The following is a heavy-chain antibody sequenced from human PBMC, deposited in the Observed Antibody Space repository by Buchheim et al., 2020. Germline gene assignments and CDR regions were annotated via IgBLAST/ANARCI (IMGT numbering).Heavy chain of an antibody. Sequence: QVQLVQSGAEVKKPGASVKVSCKASGYTFTSYDINWVRQATGQGLEWMGWMNPNRGNTGYAQKFQGRVTMTRHTSISTAYMELSSLRSEDTAVYYCARGWFGSSALEYYYYYYGMDVWGQGTT. D-gene: IGHD3-10*01. CDR2: MNPNRGNT. J-gene: IGHJ6*02. CDR3: ARGWFGSSALEYYYYYYGMDV. CDR1: GYTFTSYD. V-gene: IGHV1-8*01.